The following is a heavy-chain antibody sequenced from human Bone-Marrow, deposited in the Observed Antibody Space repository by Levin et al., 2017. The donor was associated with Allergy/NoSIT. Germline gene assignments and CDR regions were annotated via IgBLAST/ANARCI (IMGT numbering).Heavy chain of an antibody. CDR1: GFTFSDYY. J-gene: IGHJ4*02. V-gene: IGHV3-72*01. CDR2: SRNKANSYST. Sequence: PGGSLRLSCAVSGFTFSDYYMDWVRQAPGKGLEWIGRSRNKANSYSTEYAASVKGRFTISRDDSKDSLYLQMDSLRTEDAAVYYCARRVGDGRIDYWGQGTLVTVSS. CDR3: ARRVGDGRIDY. D-gene: IGHD1-26*01.